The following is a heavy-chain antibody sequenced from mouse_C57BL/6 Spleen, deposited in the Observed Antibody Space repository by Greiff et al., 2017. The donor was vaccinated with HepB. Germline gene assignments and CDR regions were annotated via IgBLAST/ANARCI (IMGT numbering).Heavy chain of an antibody. CDR2: INPSSGYT. V-gene: IGHV1-4*01. D-gene: IGHD4-1*01. Sequence: VQLQQSGAELARPGASVKMSCKASGYTFTSYTMHWVKQRPGQGLEWIGYINPSSGYTKYNQKFKDKATLTADKSSSTAYMQLSSLTSEDSAVYYCARNWDYAMDYWGQGTSVTVSS. CDR3: ARNWDYAMDY. CDR1: GYTFTSYT. J-gene: IGHJ4*01.